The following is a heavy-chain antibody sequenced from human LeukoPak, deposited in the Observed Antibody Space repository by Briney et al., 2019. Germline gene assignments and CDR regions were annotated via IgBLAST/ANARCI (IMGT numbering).Heavy chain of an antibody. CDR1: IITFSSNS. CDR3: AREYYGRMDV. V-gene: IGHV3-48*02. CDR2: IDSTSSAT. D-gene: IGHD3-3*01. Sequence: GGSLRLSCAASIITFSSNSMNWVRQAPGMGLEWVSYIDSTSSATHYADSVKGRFTISRDNAKNSLYLQLNSLRDEDTAVYYCAREYYGRMDVWGQGTTVTVS. J-gene: IGHJ6*02.